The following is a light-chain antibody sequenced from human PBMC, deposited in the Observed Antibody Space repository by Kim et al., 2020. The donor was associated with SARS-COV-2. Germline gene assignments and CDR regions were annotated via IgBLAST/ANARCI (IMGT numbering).Light chain of an antibody. CDR2: QDS. V-gene: IGLV3-1*01. Sequence: SVSPVQTASITCSGDKLGDKYACWYQQKPGQSPVLVIYQDSKRPSGIPERFTGFNSGNTATLTISGTQAMDEADYYCQAWDSSTVVFGGGTQLTVL. CDR3: QAWDSSTVV. CDR1: KLGDKY. J-gene: IGLJ2*01.